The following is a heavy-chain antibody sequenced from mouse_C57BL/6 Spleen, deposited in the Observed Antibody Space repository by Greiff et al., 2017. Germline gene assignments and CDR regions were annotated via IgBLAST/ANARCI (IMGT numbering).Heavy chain of an antibody. Sequence: EVQLQQSGAELVKPGASVKLSCTASGFNIKDYYMHWVKQRTEQGLEWIGRIDPEDGETKYAPKFQGKATITADTSSNTAYLQLSSLTSEDTAVYYCARPRIEGYWYFDVWGTGTTVTVSS. CDR1: GFNIKDYY. CDR3: ARPRIEGYWYFDV. CDR2: IDPEDGET. J-gene: IGHJ1*03. V-gene: IGHV14-2*01.